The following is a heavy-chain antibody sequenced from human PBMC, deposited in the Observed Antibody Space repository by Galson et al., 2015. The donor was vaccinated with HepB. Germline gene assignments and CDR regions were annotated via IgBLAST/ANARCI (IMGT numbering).Heavy chain of an antibody. Sequence: SLRLSCAASGFTFSDYYMSWIRQAPGKGLEWVSYISSSSSYTNYADSVKGRFTISRDNAKNSLYLQMNSLRAEDTAVYYCARMYYDYVWGSYRPQILYYFDYWGQGTLVTVSS. V-gene: IGHV3-11*06. CDR2: ISSSSSYT. J-gene: IGHJ4*02. D-gene: IGHD3-16*02. CDR3: ARMYYDYVWGSYRPQILYYFDY. CDR1: GFTFSDYY.